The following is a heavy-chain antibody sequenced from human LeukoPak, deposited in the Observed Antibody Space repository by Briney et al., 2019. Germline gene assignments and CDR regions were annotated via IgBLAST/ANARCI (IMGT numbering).Heavy chain of an antibody. CDR2: INTNTGNP. CDR1: GYTFTSYA. D-gene: IGHD3-3*01. V-gene: IGHV7-4-1*01. Sequence: ASVKVSCKASGYTFTSYAMNWVRQAPGQGLEWMGWINTNTGNPTYAQGFTGRFVFSLDTSVSTAYLQIGSLKAEDTAVYYCAREPTYYDFWSGYSPHTGWFDPWGQGTLVTVSS. J-gene: IGHJ5*02. CDR3: AREPTYYDFWSGYSPHTGWFDP.